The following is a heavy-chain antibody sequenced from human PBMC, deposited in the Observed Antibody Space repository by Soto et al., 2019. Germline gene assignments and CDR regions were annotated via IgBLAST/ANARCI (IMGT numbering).Heavy chain of an antibody. J-gene: IGHJ4*02. CDR1: GGSFSGYY. V-gene: IGHV4-34*01. D-gene: IGHD3-22*01. CDR3: ARGHPYYGGTLKRSKDFDY. CDR2: INHSGST. Sequence: SETLSLTCAVYGGSFSGYYWSWIRQPPGKGLEWIGEINHSGSTNYNPSLKSRVTISVDTSKNQFSLKLSSVTAADTAVYYCARGHPYYGGTLKRSKDFDYWGQGTLVTVSS.